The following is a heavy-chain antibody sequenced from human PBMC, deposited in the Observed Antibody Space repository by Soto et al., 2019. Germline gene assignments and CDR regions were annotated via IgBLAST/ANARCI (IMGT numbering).Heavy chain of an antibody. V-gene: IGHV3-11*01. CDR3: ARDLYSNLDSQFDY. D-gene: IGHD4-4*01. CDR2: ISSSGSTI. Sequence: GGSLRLSCAAPGFTFSDYYMSWIRQAPGKGLEWVSYISSSGSTIYYADSVKGRFTISRDNAKNSLYLQMNSLRAEDTAVYYCARDLYSNLDSQFDYWGQGTLVTVSS. J-gene: IGHJ4*02. CDR1: GFTFSDYY.